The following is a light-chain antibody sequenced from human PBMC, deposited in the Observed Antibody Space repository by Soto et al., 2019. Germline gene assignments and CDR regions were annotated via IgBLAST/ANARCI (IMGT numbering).Light chain of an antibody. Sequence: QAVVTQEPSLTVSPGGTVTLTCASSTGAVTSAYYPNWFQQKPGQAPRAPIYSTDSKHSWTPARFSGSLLGGKAALTLSGVQPEDEADYYCLLYYGAAVVFGGGTKLTVL. V-gene: IGLV7-43*01. J-gene: IGLJ2*01. CDR2: STD. CDR1: TGAVTSAYY. CDR3: LLYYGAAVV.